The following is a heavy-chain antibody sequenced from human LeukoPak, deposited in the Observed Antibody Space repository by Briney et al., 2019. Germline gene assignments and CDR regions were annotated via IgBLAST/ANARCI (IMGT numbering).Heavy chain of an antibody. J-gene: IGHJ3*02. CDR1: GFTFSSYA. CDR3: ARVLYDILTNDAFDI. D-gene: IGHD3-9*01. V-gene: IGHV3-30*04. Sequence: GGSLRLSCAASGFTFSSYAMHWVRQAPGKGLEGVAVISYDGSNKYYADSVKGRFTISRDNSKNTLYLQMNSLRAEDTAVYYCARVLYDILTNDAFDIWGQGTMVTVSS. CDR2: ISYDGSNK.